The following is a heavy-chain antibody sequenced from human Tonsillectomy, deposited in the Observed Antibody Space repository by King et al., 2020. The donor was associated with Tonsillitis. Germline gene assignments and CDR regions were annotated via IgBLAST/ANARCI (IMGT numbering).Heavy chain of an antibody. J-gene: IGHJ4*02. CDR3: AHTDTPGCPDY. V-gene: IGHV2-5*02. CDR2: IYWDDEK. D-gene: IGHD2-8*01. CDR1: GFSLTTSGVG. Sequence: TLKESGPTLVKPTQTLTLTCTFSGFSLTTSGVGVGWIRQPAGKALEWLALIYWDDEKRYSPSLKNRLTIAKDTSKNQVVLTMTNMDPVDTATYYCAHTDTPGCPDYWGQGSLVTVSS.